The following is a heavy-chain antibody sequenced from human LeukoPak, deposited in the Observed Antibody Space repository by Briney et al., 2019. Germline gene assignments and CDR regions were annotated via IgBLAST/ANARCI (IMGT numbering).Heavy chain of an antibody. V-gene: IGHV3-21*01. CDR2: ISSSSSYI. J-gene: IGHJ4*02. D-gene: IGHD3-10*01. CDR1: GFIFSTYG. CDR3: ARDTLMATDY. Sequence: GGSLRLSCAASGFIFSTYGMSWVRQAPGKGLEWVSFISSSSSYIYYADSVKGRFSISRDDAKNSLYLQMNSLRAEDTAVYYCARDTLMATDYWGQGTLVTVSS.